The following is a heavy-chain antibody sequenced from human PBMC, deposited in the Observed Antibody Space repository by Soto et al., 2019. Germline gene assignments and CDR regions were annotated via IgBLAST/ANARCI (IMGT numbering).Heavy chain of an antibody. CDR2: IIPIFGTA. Sequence: QVQLVQSGAEVKKPGSSVKVSCKASGGTFSSYAISWVRQAPGQGLEWMGGIIPIFGTANYAQKFQGRVTSTADKSTSTAYMERSSLRSEDTAVYYCARGDIVVVPAASAYYYYGMDVWGQGTTVTVSS. CDR3: ARGDIVVVPAASAYYYYGMDV. V-gene: IGHV1-69*06. CDR1: GGTFSSYA. D-gene: IGHD2-2*01. J-gene: IGHJ6*02.